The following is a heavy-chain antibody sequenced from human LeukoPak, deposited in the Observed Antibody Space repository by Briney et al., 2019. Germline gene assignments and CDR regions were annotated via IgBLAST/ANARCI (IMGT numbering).Heavy chain of an antibody. CDR3: ARRAYDSSGSNTRYFQH. Sequence: GGSLRLSCAASGFTFSSYSMNWVRQAPGKGLEWVSSISISSSYIYYAYSVKGRFTISRDNAKNSLYLQMNSLRAEDTAVYYCARRAYDSSGSNTRYFQHWGQGTLVTVSS. D-gene: IGHD3-22*01. V-gene: IGHV3-21*01. CDR1: GFTFSSYS. CDR2: ISISSSYI. J-gene: IGHJ1*01.